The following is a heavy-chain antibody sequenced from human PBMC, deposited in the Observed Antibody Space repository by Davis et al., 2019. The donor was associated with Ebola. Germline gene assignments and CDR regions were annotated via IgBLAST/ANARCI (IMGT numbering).Heavy chain of an antibody. CDR1: GFTFSSYW. D-gene: IGHD1-26*01. V-gene: IGHV3-30-3*01. Sequence: GESLKISCAASGFTFSSYWMSWVRQAPGKGLEWVAVISYDGSNNYYADSVKGRFTISRDNSKNPLYLQMNSLTAEDTAVYYCARSIGGSPGYWGQGTLVTVSS. CDR2: ISYDGSNN. J-gene: IGHJ4*02. CDR3: ARSIGGSPGY.